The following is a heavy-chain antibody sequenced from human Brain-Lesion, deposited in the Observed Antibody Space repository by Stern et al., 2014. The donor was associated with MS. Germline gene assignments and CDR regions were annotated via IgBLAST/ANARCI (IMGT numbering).Heavy chain of an antibody. CDR1: GFTFDDYA. Sequence: EVQLVQSGGDLVQPGRSLRLSCAAFGFTFDDYAMHWVRLAPGKGLEGVAGISWNSGTIGYADSVKGRFTTSRDNAYSSLYLQMNSLRPEDTALYYCARDITGSSAYFAYWGQGTLVTVSS. V-gene: IGHV3-9*01. CDR3: ARDITGSSAYFAY. D-gene: IGHD1-14*01. CDR2: ISWNSGTI. J-gene: IGHJ4*02.